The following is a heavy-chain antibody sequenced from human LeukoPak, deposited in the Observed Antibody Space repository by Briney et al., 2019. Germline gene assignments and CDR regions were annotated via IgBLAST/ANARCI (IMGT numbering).Heavy chain of an antibody. CDR3: ARDHGDWFGELSLDY. V-gene: IGHV1-18*01. J-gene: IGHJ4*02. Sequence: ASVKVSCKASGYTFTTYGITWVRQAPGQGLEWMGWISAYNGDTNYAQKLQGRVTMTTDTSTSTAYMELRSLRSDDTAVYYCARDHGDWFGELSLDYWGQGTLVTVSS. D-gene: IGHD3-10*01. CDR2: ISAYNGDT. CDR1: GYTFTTYG.